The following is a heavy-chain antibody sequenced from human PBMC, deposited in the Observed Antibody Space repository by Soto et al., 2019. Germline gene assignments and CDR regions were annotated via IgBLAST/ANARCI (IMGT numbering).Heavy chain of an antibody. CDR2: IKRDGSEK. CDR3: TLAYCAAGNCPP. Sequence: PGGSLRLSCVASGFTLSEYWMTWVRQAPGKGLEWVANIKRDGSEKHYVDSVKGRFTVSRDNAQNSLYLQMNSLRAEDTAVYYCTLAYCAAGNCPPWGQGTLVTVSS. J-gene: IGHJ5*01. D-gene: IGHD2-21*01. V-gene: IGHV3-7*01. CDR1: GFTLSEYW.